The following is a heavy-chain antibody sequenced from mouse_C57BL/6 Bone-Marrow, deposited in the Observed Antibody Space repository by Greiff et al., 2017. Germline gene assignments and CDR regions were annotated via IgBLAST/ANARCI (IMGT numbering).Heavy chain of an antibody. Sequence: EVQGVESGGGLVKPGGSLKLSCAASGFTFSDYGMHWVRQAPEKGLEWVAYISRGSSTIYYADTVKGRFTISRDNAKSTLFRQMTRLRSEDTAMYYCARRDYPVFDYWGQGTTLTVSS. V-gene: IGHV5-17*01. CDR3: ARRDYPVFDY. D-gene: IGHD2-4*01. CDR2: ISRGSSTI. J-gene: IGHJ2*01. CDR1: GFTFSDYG.